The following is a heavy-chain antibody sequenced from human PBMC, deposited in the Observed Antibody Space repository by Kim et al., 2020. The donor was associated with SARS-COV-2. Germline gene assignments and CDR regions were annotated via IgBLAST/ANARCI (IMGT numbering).Heavy chain of an antibody. D-gene: IGHD6-6*01. Sequence: GGSLRLSCAASGFTFSSHGLHWVRQAQGKGLEWVAAISYDGSNKYYGDSVKGRFTISRDNSKDTLYLQMNSLRAEDTAVYFCAKGNEDSSTWALRVSDYYGLDVWGQGTTVTVSS. CDR1: GFTFSSHG. CDR3: AKGNEDSSTWALRVSDYYGLDV. V-gene: IGHV3-30*18. CDR2: ISYDGSNK. J-gene: IGHJ6*02.